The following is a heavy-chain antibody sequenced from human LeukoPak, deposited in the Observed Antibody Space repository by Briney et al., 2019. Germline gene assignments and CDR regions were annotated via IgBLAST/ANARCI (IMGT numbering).Heavy chain of an antibody. CDR3: ARDLGPDYYDSSGFSGG. V-gene: IGHV3-11*04. CDR1: GGSISSSSHY. Sequence: LSLTCTVSGGSISSSSHYWGWIRQPPGKGLEWVSYISSSGSTIYYADSVKGRFTISRDNAKNSRYLQMNSLRAEDTAVYYCARDLGPDYYDSSGFSGGGGQGTLVTVSS. J-gene: IGHJ4*02. D-gene: IGHD3-22*01. CDR2: ISSSGSTI.